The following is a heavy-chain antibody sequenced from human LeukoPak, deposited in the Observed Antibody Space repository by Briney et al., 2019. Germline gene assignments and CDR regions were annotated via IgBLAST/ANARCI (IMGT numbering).Heavy chain of an antibody. CDR2: IKSKADGGTT. Sequence: GGSLRLSCTVSGFTFTNAWMSWVRQFPGKGPEWVGRIKSKADGGTTDYAAPVEGRFTISRDDSRNTLFLQMNSLKSEDTAVYYCATAPGFWEGPPFAYGGQGTLVTVSS. CDR3: ATAPGFWEGPPFAY. J-gene: IGHJ4*02. D-gene: IGHD1-26*01. CDR1: GFTFTNAW. V-gene: IGHV3-15*01.